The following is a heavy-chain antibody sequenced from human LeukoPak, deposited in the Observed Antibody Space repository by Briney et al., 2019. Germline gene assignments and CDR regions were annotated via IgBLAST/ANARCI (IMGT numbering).Heavy chain of an antibody. Sequence: PSETLSLTCAVSGGSISSGGYSWSWIRQAPGKGLEWVSSISSSSSYIYYADSVKGRFTISRDNAKNSLYLQMNSLRAEDTAVYYCARDWSRRSDFDYWGQGTLVTVSS. CDR2: ISSSSSYI. D-gene: IGHD1-1*01. V-gene: IGHV3-21*01. J-gene: IGHJ4*02. CDR3: ARDWSRRSDFDY. CDR1: GGSISSGGYS.